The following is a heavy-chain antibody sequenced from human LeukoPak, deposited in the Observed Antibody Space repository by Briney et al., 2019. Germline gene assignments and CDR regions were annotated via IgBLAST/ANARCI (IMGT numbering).Heavy chain of an antibody. CDR2: IYTSGST. CDR1: GGSISSGSYY. CDR3: TRRITGTTSDSFDY. J-gene: IGHJ4*02. Sequence: PSETLSLTCTVSGGSISSGSYYWSWIRQPAGKGLEWIGRIYTSGSTNYNPSLKSRVTISVDTSKNQFSLKLSSVTAADTAVYYCTRRITGTTSDSFDYWGQGILVTVSS. D-gene: IGHD1-20*01. V-gene: IGHV4-61*02.